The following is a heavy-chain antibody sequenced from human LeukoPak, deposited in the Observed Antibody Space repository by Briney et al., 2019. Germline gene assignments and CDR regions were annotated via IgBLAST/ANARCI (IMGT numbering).Heavy chain of an antibody. Sequence: GGSLRLSCAASGFTVSSNYMSRVRQAPGKGLEWVANIKQDGSEKYYVDSVKGRFSISRDNAKNSLYLQMNSLRAEDTAVYYCARIAITIFGVVKGLDPWGQGTLVTVSP. V-gene: IGHV3-7*01. CDR3: ARIAITIFGVVKGLDP. J-gene: IGHJ5*02. D-gene: IGHD3-3*01. CDR2: IKQDGSEK. CDR1: GFTVSSNY.